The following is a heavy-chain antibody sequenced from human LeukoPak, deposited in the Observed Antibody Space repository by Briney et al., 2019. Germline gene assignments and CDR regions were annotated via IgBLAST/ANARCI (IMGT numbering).Heavy chain of an antibody. V-gene: IGHV3-15*01. Sequence: GGSLRLSCAASGFTFSNAWMSWVRQAPGKGLEWVGRIKSKTDGGTTDYAAPVKGRFTISRDDSKNTLYLQMNSLKTEDTAVYYCTTVLRGYSYGFNYWGQGTLVTVSS. CDR3: TTVLRGYSYGFNY. D-gene: IGHD5-18*01. CDR2: IKSKTDGGTT. J-gene: IGHJ4*02. CDR1: GFTFSNAW.